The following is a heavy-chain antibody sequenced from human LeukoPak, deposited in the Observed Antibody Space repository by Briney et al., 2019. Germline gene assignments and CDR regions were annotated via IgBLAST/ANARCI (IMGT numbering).Heavy chain of an antibody. CDR2: IYYSGST. V-gene: IGHV4-39*01. D-gene: IGHD5-12*01. CDR3: ARHLVAPGYFDY. CDR1: GFTFSSYA. Sequence: GSLRLSCAASGFTFSSYAMSWVRQPPGKGLEWIGSIYYSGSTYYNPSLKSRVTISVDTSKNQFSLKLSSVTAADTAVYYCARHLVAPGYFDYWGQGTLVTVSS. J-gene: IGHJ4*02.